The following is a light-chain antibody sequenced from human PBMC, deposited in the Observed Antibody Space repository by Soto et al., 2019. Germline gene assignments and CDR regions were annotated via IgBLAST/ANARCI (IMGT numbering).Light chain of an antibody. CDR1: SSDIGVYNY. J-gene: IGLJ1*01. V-gene: IGLV2-14*01. CDR2: DVS. CDR3: SSYTINSTLV. Sequence: QSALTQPASVSGSPGQSITVSCTGTSSDIGVYNYVSWYQQHPGKAPKDMIYDVSNQPSGVSNRFSGSKSGNTAPLTISGLQADDEADYYCSSYTINSTLVFGTGTKLTVL.